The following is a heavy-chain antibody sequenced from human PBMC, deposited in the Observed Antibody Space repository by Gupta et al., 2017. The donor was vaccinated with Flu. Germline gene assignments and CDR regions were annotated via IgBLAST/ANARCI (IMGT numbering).Heavy chain of an antibody. CDR1: GYKVYGYSFTDHN. CDR3: SRGGSGWIKL. V-gene: IGHV1-69-2*01. D-gene: IGHD5-12*01. J-gene: IGHJ4*02. CDR2: VDPGDGET. Sequence: EVQLVQSGAEVKKPGATVKISCNVSGYKVYGYSFTDHNIHWVRQAPGKGLEWMGLVDPGDGETKYAEKFQDRVTITADTSTQTGYMELRRLRSEDTAVYYCSRGGSGWIKLWARRTMVTVSS.